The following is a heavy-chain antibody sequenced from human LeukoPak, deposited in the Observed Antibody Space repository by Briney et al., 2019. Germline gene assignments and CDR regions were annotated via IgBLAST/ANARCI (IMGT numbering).Heavy chain of an antibody. J-gene: IGHJ5*02. CDR2: ISGSGGST. CDR3: AKDRRIAVAGLNWFDP. D-gene: IGHD6-19*01. CDR1: GFTFSSFW. V-gene: IGHV3-23*01. Sequence: PGGSLRLSCAASGFTFSSFWMSWVRQAPGKGLEWVSAISGSGGSTYYADSVKGRFTISRDNSKNTLYLQMNSLRAEDTAVYYCAKDRRIAVAGLNWFDPWGQGTLVTVSS.